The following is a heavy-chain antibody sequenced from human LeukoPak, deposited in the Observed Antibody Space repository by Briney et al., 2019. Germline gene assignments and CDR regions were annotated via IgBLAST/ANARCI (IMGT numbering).Heavy chain of an antibody. D-gene: IGHD2-2*01. CDR2: IRSKAYAGTT. CDR3: SSGGYCTSTSCYREN. Sequence: GGSLRLSCTASGFTFGDYAMSWFRQAPGKGLEWVGFIRSKAYAGTTEYAASVKGRFTVSRDDSKIIAYLQMNSLKTEDTAVYYCSSGGYCTSTSCYRENWGQGTLVTVSS. V-gene: IGHV3-49*03. J-gene: IGHJ4*02. CDR1: GFTFGDYA.